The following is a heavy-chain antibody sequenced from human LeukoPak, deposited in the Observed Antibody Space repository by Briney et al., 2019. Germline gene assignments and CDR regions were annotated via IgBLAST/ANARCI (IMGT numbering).Heavy chain of an antibody. D-gene: IGHD3-22*01. CDR1: GVSFSGYY. V-gene: IGHV4-34*01. CDR3: ARGGTDYYDSSGYPKPNDY. CDR2: INHSGST. J-gene: IGHJ4*02. Sequence: SETLSLTCAVYGVSFSGYYWSWIRQPPGKGLEWIGEINHSGSTNYNPSLKSRVTISVDTSKNQFSLKLSSVTAADTAVYYCARGGTDYYDSSGYPKPNDYWGQGTLVTVSS.